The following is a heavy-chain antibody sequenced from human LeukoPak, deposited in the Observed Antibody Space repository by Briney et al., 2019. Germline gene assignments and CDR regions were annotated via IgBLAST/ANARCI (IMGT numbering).Heavy chain of an antibody. CDR2: ISSSGSTI. V-gene: IGHV3-11*01. CDR1: GFTFSDYY. J-gene: IGHJ6*02. Sequence: PGGSLRLSCAASGFTFSDYYMNWIRQAPGKGLEWVSYISSSGSTIYYADSVKGRFTISRDNAKNSLYLQMNSLRAEDTAVYYCARDGRTLGGSYYYYGMDVWGQGTTVTVSS. D-gene: IGHD2-15*01. CDR3: ARDGRTLGGSYYYYGMDV.